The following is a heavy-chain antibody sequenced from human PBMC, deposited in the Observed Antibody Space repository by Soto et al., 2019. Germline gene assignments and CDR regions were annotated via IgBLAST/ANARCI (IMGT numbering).Heavy chain of an antibody. CDR2: TYYRSKWYN. CDR1: GDSVSSNSAA. CDR3: ARDKSAGVGGGPLAQYYGMDV. V-gene: IGHV6-1*01. Sequence: PSQTLSLTCAISGDSVSSNSAAWNWIRQSPSRGLEWLGRTYYRSKWYNDYAVSVKSRLTINPDPSKNQFSLQLNSVTPEDTAVYCCARDKSAGVGGGPLAQYYGMDVWGQGTTVTVSS. D-gene: IGHD3-16*01. J-gene: IGHJ6*02.